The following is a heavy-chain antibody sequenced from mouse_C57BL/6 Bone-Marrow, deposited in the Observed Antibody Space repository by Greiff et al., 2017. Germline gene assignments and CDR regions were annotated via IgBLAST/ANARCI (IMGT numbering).Heavy chain of an antibody. D-gene: IGHD1-1*01. CDR3: ARDPITSPY. CDR1: GFTFSSYA. V-gene: IGHV5-4*01. J-gene: IGHJ2*01. Sequence: EVNLVESGGGLVKPGGSLKLSCAASGFTFSSYAMSWVRQTPEKRLEWVATISDGGSYTYYPDNVKGRFTISRDNAKNNLYLQMSHLKSEDTAMYYCARDPITSPYWGQGTTLTVSS. CDR2: ISDGGSYT.